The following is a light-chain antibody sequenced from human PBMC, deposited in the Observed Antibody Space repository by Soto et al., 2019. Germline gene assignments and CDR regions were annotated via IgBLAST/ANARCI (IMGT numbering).Light chain of an antibody. V-gene: IGKV3-15*01. J-gene: IGKJ1*01. Sequence: EIVMTQSPATLSVSPGERATLSCRASQSVSNNLAWYQKKPGQAPRLLIYGASTRATGIPARVSGSGSGTEFTLPISSLQSEDFAVYYCQQYNNWWTFGQGTRVEIK. CDR2: GAS. CDR1: QSVSNN. CDR3: QQYNNWWT.